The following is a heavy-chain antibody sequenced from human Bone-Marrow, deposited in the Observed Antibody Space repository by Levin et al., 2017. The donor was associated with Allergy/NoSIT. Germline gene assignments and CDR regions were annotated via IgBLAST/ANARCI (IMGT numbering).Heavy chain of an antibody. CDR2: INHSGST. J-gene: IGHJ4*02. Sequence: SQTLSLTCAVYGGSFSGYYWSWIRQPPGKGLEWIGEINHSGSTNYNPSLKSRVTISVDTSKNQFSLKLSSVTAADTAVCYCARNYYGSGSYRYYFDYWGQGTLVTVSS. D-gene: IGHD3-10*01. CDR1: GGSFSGYY. V-gene: IGHV4-34*01. CDR3: ARNYYGSGSYRYYFDY.